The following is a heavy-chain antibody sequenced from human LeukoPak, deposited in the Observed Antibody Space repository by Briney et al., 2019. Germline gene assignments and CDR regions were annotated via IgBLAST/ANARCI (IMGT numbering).Heavy chain of an antibody. CDR2: IVVGSGNT. J-gene: IGHJ6*02. CDR3: EAAGYCSSNSCSPHYYYGMDF. D-gene: IGHD2-2*01. V-gene: IGHV1-58*02. Sequence: SVKVSCKASGFTFTSSAMQWVRQARGQRLEWIGWIVVGSGNTNYAQKFQERVTITRDMSTSTAYMELSSLRSEDTAVYYCEAAGYCSSNSCSPHYYYGMDFWGQGTRVTVSS. CDR1: GFTFTSSA.